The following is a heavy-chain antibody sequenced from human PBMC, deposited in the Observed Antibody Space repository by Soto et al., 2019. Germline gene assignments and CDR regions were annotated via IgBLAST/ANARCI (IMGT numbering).Heavy chain of an antibody. V-gene: IGHV1-69*01. J-gene: IGHJ6*02. CDR3: ARDCREGYDYVWGSWVV. CDR1: GGTFSSYA. D-gene: IGHD3-16*01. CDR2: IIPIFGTA. Sequence: QVQLVQSGAEVKKPGSSVKVSCKASGGTFSSYAISWVRQAPGQGLEWMGGIIPIFGTANYAQKFQGRVTITTDESTSTGYMALSSLRSEDTAVYYCARDCREGYDYVWGSWVVWGQGTTVTVSS.